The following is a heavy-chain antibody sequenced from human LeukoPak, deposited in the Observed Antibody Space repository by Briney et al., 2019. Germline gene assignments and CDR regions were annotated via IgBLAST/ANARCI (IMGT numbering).Heavy chain of an antibody. J-gene: IGHJ4*02. D-gene: IGHD2-21*02. V-gene: IGHV6-1*01. CDR3: ARGDKQAFDY. CDR2: TYYRSKWYY. Sequence: SQTLSLTCAISGDSVSSNSAAWNWSRQSPSRGLEWLGRTYYRSKWYYDYALSVKSRITINPDTSKNQFSLQLNSVTPEDTAVYYCARGDKQAFDYWGQGTLVTVSS. CDR1: GDSVSSNSAA.